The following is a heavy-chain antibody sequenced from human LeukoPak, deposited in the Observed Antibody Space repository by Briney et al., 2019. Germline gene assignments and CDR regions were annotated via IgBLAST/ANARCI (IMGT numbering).Heavy chain of an antibody. D-gene: IGHD3-10*01. CDR1: GGSISSYH. Sequence: SETLSLTCTVSGGSISSYHWSWIRQPPGKGLEWIGYIYYSGSTNYNPSLKSRVTISVDTSKNQFSLKLSSVTAAGTAVYYCVRDSSHDDAFDIWGQGTMVTVSS. J-gene: IGHJ3*02. CDR2: IYYSGST. V-gene: IGHV4-59*01. CDR3: VRDSSHDDAFDI.